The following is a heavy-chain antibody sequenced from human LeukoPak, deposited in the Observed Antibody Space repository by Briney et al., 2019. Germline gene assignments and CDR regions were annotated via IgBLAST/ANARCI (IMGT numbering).Heavy chain of an antibody. CDR3: ARGLYYFDD. J-gene: IGHJ4*02. CDR1: GFTFSNYA. D-gene: IGHD6-19*01. CDR2: IYSGGTT. V-gene: IGHV3-53*01. Sequence: PGGSLRLSCAASGFTFSNYAMSWVRQAPGKGLEWVSVIYSGGTTSYADSVKGRFTISRDNSKNTLYLQLSSLRAEDTAVYFCARGLYYFDDWGQGALVTVSS.